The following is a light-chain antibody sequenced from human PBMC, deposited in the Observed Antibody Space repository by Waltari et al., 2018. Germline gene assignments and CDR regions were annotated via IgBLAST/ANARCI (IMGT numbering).Light chain of an antibody. CDR2: AAS. J-gene: IGKJ2*01. Sequence: DIQMTQSPSSLSASVGDRVTITCRASQNIRNYLNWYQHKPGKAPKLLIYAASSLQTGVPSRFSGSGSGTDFTLTISSLQPEDFATYYCQQSYSTPYTFGQGTKLEI. CDR1: QNIRNY. V-gene: IGKV1-39*01. CDR3: QQSYSTPYT.